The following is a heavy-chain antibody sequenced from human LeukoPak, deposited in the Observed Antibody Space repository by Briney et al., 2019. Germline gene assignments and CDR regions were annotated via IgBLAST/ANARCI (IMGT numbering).Heavy chain of an antibody. CDR3: VRVLWTWALNYYYGMDV. J-gene: IGHJ6*02. CDR2: IYPGDSDT. Sequence: GESLKISCTGSGYSFSTNRIGWVRQMPGKGLEWMGIIYPGDSDTRYSPSFQGQVTISADKSISTAYLQWSSLKASDTAMYYCVRVLWTWALNYYYGMDVWGQGTTVTVSS. D-gene: IGHD2-8*02. CDR1: GYSFSTNR. V-gene: IGHV5-51*01.